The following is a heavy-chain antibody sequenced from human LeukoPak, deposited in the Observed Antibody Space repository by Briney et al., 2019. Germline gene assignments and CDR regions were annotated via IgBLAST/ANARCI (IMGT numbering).Heavy chain of an antibody. J-gene: IGHJ1*01. Sequence: SETLSLTCAVYGGSFSDDYWSWMRQPPGKGLEWIGEINHSGSTNYNPSLKSRVTISGHTSKNQFSLKLSSVTAADTAVYYCGYSSGYPQHWGQGTLVTVSS. V-gene: IGHV4-34*01. CDR2: INHSGST. CDR3: GYSSGYPQH. D-gene: IGHD6-19*01. CDR1: GGSFSDDY.